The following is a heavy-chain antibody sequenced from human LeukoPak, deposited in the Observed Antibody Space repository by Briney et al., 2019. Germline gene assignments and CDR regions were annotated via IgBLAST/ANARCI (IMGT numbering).Heavy chain of an antibody. CDR2: IYPGDSDT. CDR1: GYSFTTYW. V-gene: IGHV5-51*01. CDR3: ARQFRGSSGYYSCYFDY. Sequence: RGESLKISCKGSGYSFTTYWIGWVRQMPGRGLEWMGIIYPGDSDTRYSPSFQGQVTISADKSISTAYLQWSSLKASDTAMYYCARQFRGSSGYYSCYFDYWGQGTLVTVSS. D-gene: IGHD3-22*01. J-gene: IGHJ4*02.